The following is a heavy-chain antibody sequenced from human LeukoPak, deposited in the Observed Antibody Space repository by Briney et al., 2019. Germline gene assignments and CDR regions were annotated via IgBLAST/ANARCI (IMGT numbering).Heavy chain of an antibody. CDR2: IDGSNRTT. Sequence: GGSLRLSCAASGFTFGSYSMKWVRQAPGKGLGWVSYIDGSNRTTYYADSVKGRFTISRDNAKNSLYLKINSLRAEDTAVYYCARLIRTSGWYGDYWGQGTLVTVSS. CDR3: ARLIRTSGWYGDY. V-gene: IGHV3-48*01. J-gene: IGHJ4*02. CDR1: GFTFGSYS. D-gene: IGHD6-19*01.